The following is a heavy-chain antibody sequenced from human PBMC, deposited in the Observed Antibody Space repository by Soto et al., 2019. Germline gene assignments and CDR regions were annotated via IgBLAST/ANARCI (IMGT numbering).Heavy chain of an antibody. Sequence: ASVKVSCKASGGTFSSYTISWVRQAPGQGLEWMGRIIPILGIANYAQKFQGRVTITADKSTSTAYMELSSLRSEDTAVYYCARGHTGDAFDIWGQGTMVTVSS. CDR1: GGTFSSYT. J-gene: IGHJ3*02. CDR2: IIPILGIA. CDR3: ARGHTGDAFDI. V-gene: IGHV1-69*02.